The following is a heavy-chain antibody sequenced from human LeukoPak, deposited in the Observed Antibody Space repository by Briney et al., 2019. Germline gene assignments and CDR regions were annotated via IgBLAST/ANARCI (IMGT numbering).Heavy chain of an antibody. CDR2: IYYNGIT. CDR3: ARGGPWTTVTTTGAPLEY. D-gene: IGHD4-17*01. J-gene: IGHJ4*02. V-gene: IGHV4-59*01. CDR1: GGSITSDY. Sequence: SETLSLTCIVSGGSITSDYWSWIRQPPGGGLEWIGSIYYNGITNYNPSLKSRVTISIDTSKSQFSLRLISVTAADTAMYYCARGGPWTTVTTTGAPLEYWGQGTLVTVSS.